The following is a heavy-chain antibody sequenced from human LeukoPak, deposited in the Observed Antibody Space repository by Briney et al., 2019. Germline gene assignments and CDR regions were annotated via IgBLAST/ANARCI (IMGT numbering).Heavy chain of an antibody. V-gene: IGHV3-33*08. J-gene: IGHJ4*02. CDR2: IWYDGSNK. Sequence: PGGSLRLSCAASGFTFSGSAMTWVRQAPGKGLEWVAFIWYDGSNKYYADSVKGRFTISRDNSKNTLYLQMNSLRAEDTAVYYCARARTTRGFDYWGQGTLVTVSS. CDR1: GFTFSGSA. CDR3: ARARTTRGFDY. D-gene: IGHD4-17*01.